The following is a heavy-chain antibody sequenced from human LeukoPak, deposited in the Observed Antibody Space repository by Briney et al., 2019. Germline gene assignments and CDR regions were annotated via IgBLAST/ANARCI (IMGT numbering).Heavy chain of an antibody. J-gene: IGHJ4*02. CDR1: GLTFSSYW. CDR3: ARDVPVAGTVYFDY. CDR2: INTDGGST. D-gene: IGHD6-19*01. V-gene: IGHV3-74*01. Sequence: GGSLRLSCAASGLTFSSYWMHWVRQAPGKGLVWVSRINTDGGSTSYAGSVKGRFTISRDNAKSTLYLQMNSLRAEDTAVYYCARDVPVAGTVYFDYWGQGTLVTVSS.